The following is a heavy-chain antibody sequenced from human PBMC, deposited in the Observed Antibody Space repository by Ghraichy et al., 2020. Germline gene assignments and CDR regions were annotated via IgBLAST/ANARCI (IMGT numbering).Heavy chain of an antibody. J-gene: IGHJ3*02. V-gene: IGHV3-13*05. CDR1: GFTFSSYD. CDR2: IGTAGDP. Sequence: WGSLRLSCAASGFTFSSYDMRWVRQATGKGLEWVSAIGTAGDPYYPGSVKGRFTISRENAKNSLYLQMNSLRAGDTAVYYCARGLPGGDAFDIWGQGTMVTVSS. D-gene: IGHD3-16*01. CDR3: ARGLPGGDAFDI.